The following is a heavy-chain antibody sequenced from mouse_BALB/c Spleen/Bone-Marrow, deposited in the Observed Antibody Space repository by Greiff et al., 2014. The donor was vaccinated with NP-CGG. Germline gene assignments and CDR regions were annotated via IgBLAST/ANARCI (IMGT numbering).Heavy chain of an antibody. D-gene: IGHD1-1*01. V-gene: IGHV14-3*02. CDR3: ASYYYGSSSFAY. J-gene: IGHJ3*01. CDR1: GFNIKDTY. Sequence: EVQLQQSGAELVKPGASVKLSCTASGFNIKDTYRHWVKQRPEQGLEWIGRIDPASGNTKYDPKFQGKATITADTSSNTAYLQLSSLTSEDTAVYYCASYYYGSSSFAYWGQGTLVTVSA. CDR2: IDPASGNT.